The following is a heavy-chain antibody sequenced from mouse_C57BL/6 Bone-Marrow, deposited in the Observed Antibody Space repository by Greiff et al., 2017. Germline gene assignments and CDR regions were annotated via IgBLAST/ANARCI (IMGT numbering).Heavy chain of an antibody. V-gene: IGHV1-52*01. CDR3: ARREYYYGSSYGEEDYFDY. CDR1: GYTFTSYW. J-gene: IGHJ2*01. CDR2: IDPSDSET. D-gene: IGHD1-1*01. Sequence: QVHVKQPGAELVRPGSSVKLSCKASGYTFTSYWMHWVKQRPIQGLEWIGNIDPSDSETHYNQKFKDKATLTVDKSSSTAYMQLSSLTSEDSAVYYCARREYYYGSSYGEEDYFDYWGQGTTLTVSS.